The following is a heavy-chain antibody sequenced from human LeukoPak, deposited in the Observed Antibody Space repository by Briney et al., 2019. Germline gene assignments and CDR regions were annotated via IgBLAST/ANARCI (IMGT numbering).Heavy chain of an antibody. CDR3: ARGRNPYSSSWYLFDP. J-gene: IGHJ5*02. CDR2: IIPIFGTA. CDR1: GGTFTSYA. Sequence: SVKVSCKASGGTFTSYAISWVRQAPGQGLEWMGGIIPIFGTANYAQKFQGRVTITADESTSTAYMELSSLRSEDTAVYYCARGRNPYSSSWYLFDPWGQGTLVTVSS. V-gene: IGHV1-69*13. D-gene: IGHD6-13*01.